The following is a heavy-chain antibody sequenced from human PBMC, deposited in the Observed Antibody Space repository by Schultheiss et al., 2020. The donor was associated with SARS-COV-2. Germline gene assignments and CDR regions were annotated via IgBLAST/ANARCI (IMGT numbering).Heavy chain of an antibody. CDR3: AREYPFLVRMDV. J-gene: IGHJ6*02. CDR2: ISYDGSNK. V-gene: IGHV3-30*04. D-gene: IGHD2-21*01. Sequence: GGSLRLSCAASGFTFSSYAMHWVRQAPGKGLEWVAVISYDGSNKYYADSVKGRFTISRDNSKNTLYLQMNSLRAEDTAVYYCAREYPFLVRMDVWGQGTTVTVSS. CDR1: GFTFSSYA.